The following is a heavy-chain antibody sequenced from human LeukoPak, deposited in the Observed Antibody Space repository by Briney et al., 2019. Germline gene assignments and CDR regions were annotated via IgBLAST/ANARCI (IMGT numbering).Heavy chain of an antibody. CDR3: AKILARPTYYDFWSGSEKFDP. Sequence: PGESLRLSCAASGFTFSSYAMSWVRQAPGKGLEWVSAISGSGGSTYYADSVKGRFTISRDNSKNTLYLQMNSLRAEDTAVYYCAKILARPTYYDFWSGSEKFDPWGQGTLVTVSS. CDR2: ISGSGGST. CDR1: GFTFSSYA. J-gene: IGHJ5*02. D-gene: IGHD3-3*01. V-gene: IGHV3-23*01.